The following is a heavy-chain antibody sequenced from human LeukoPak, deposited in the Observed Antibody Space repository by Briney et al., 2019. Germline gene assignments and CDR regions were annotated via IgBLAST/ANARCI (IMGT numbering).Heavy chain of an antibody. Sequence: GASVKVSCKASGGTFSRYGINWVRQAPGQGLEWMGGIIPIFGAANYAQKFQGRVTITADTSTNTAYMELGSLRSEDAAAYYCARAARTLFGVFIIAAFDIWGQGTMVTVSS. CDR2: IIPIFGAA. J-gene: IGHJ3*02. D-gene: IGHD3-3*01. CDR1: GGTFSRYG. CDR3: ARAARTLFGVFIIAAFDI. V-gene: IGHV1-69*06.